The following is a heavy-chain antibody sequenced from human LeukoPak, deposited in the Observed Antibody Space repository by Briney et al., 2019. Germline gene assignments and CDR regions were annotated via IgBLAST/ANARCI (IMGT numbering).Heavy chain of an antibody. CDR1: GVSFSTYY. D-gene: IGHD5-18*01. J-gene: IGHJ4*02. V-gene: IGHV4-34*01. CDR2: VNHSGYT. Sequence: PSETLSLTCDVSGVSFSTYYWSWIRQSPEKGLEWIGEVNHSGYTNLNPSLKSRVTISVDTSKNQFSLKLSSVTAADTAVYYCAIQLYGSDYWGQGTLVTVSS. CDR3: AIQLYGSDY.